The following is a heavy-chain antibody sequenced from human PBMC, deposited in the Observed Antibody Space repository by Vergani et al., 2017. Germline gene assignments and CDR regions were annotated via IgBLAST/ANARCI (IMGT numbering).Heavy chain of an antibody. J-gene: IGHJ5*02. CDR3: VKDAGSYENFINA. Sequence: EVQLLESGGSLKQPGGSVRLSCAASGFTFSTYAMHWVRQAPGKGLEWVSALTGGGGSTYYADSFKGRFIISRDNSRDTLYLQMNSLRPEDTATYYCVKDAGSYENFINAWGQGTLVTVSS. CDR1: GFTFSTYA. D-gene: IGHD1-26*01. CDR2: LTGGGGST. V-gene: IGHV3-23*01.